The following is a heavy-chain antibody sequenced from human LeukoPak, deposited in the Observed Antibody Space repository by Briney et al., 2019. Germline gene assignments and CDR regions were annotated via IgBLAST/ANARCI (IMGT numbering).Heavy chain of an antibody. CDR3: AREFHYDFWSGPDV. CDR2: ISYDGSNK. D-gene: IGHD3-3*01. CDR1: GFTFSSYA. V-gene: IGHV3-30*04. Sequence: PGGSLRLSCAASGFTFSSYAMHWVRQAPGKGLEWVAVISYDGSNKYYADSVKGRFTISRDNSKNTLYLQMNSLRAEDTAVYYCAREFHYDFWSGPDVWGQGTTVTVSS. J-gene: IGHJ6*02.